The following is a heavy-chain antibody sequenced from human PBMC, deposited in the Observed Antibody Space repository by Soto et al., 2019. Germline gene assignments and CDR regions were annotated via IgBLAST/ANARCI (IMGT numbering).Heavy chain of an antibody. Sequence: EVQLVESGGGLVQPGGSLRLSCAASGFTFSSYEMNWVRQAPGKGLEWVSYISSSGSTIYYADSVKGRFTISRDNAKNSLYLQMNSLRAEDTAVYYCAREGSRYDILTGYRNYYYYGMDVWGQGTPVTVSS. D-gene: IGHD3-9*01. CDR1: GFTFSSYE. V-gene: IGHV3-48*03. CDR3: AREGSRYDILTGYRNYYYYGMDV. CDR2: ISSSGSTI. J-gene: IGHJ6*02.